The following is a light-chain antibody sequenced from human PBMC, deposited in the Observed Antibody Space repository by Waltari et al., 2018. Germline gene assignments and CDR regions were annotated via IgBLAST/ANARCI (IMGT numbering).Light chain of an antibody. J-gene: IGKJ4*01. CDR3: QEYDSLPVT. V-gene: IGKV1-5*03. CDR1: QSVKNN. CDR2: KAS. Sequence: DIQMTQSPSTLSASVGDRVTITCRASQSVKNNLAWYQQKPGKAPKVLLHKASRLESGVPSRFSGSGYGTEFTLTISSLQPDDFATYYCQEYDSLPVTFGGGTKVEIK.